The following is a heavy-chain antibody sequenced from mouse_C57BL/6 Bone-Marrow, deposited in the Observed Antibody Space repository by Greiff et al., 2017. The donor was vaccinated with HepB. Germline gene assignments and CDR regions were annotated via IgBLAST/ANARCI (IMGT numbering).Heavy chain of an antibody. V-gene: IGHV1-5*01. J-gene: IGHJ4*01. CDR3: TPTVVGAMDY. CDR1: GYTFTSYW. Sequence: DVHLVESGTVLARPGASVKMSCKTSGYTFTSYWMHWVKQRPGQGLEWIGAIYPGNSDTSYNQKFKGKAKLTAVTSASTAYMELSSLTNEDSAVYYCTPTVVGAMDYWGQGTSVTVSS. D-gene: IGHD1-1*01. CDR2: IYPGNSDT.